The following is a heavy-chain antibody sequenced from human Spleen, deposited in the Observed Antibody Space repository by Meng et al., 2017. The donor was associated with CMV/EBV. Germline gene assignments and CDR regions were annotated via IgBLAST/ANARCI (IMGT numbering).Heavy chain of an antibody. J-gene: IGHJ4*02. CDR2: ISYDGSNK. V-gene: IGHV3-30*04. CDR1: GFTFSSYA. D-gene: IGHD5-24*01. CDR3: ARAAGAGLQLAFDY. Sequence: ASGFTFSSYAMHWVRQAPGKGLEWVAVISYDGSNKYYADSVKGRFTISRDNSKNTLYLQMNSLRAEDTAVYYCARAAGAGLQLAFDYWGQGTLVTVSS.